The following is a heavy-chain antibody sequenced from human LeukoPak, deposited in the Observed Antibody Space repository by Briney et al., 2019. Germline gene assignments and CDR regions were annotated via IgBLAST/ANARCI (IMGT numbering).Heavy chain of an antibody. D-gene: IGHD6-13*01. CDR2: IYHSGST. J-gene: IGHJ5*02. CDR3: ARDFPPGYTSTWYLGGWFDP. Sequence: PSETLSLTCTVSGYSISSGYYWGWIRPPPGKGLEWIGSIYHSGSTYYNPSLNSRVTISVDTSKNQFSLKLTSVTAADTALYYCARDFPPGYTSTWYLGGWFDPWGQGTLVTVSS. V-gene: IGHV4-38-2*02. CDR1: GYSISSGYY.